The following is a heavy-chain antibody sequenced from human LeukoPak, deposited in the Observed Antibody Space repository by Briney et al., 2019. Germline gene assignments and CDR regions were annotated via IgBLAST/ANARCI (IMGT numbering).Heavy chain of an antibody. J-gene: IGHJ4*02. CDR3: AREPGDGGYDNFDY. Sequence: ASVKVSCKASGYTFTDYYIHWVRQAPGQGLEWMGWINPNNGGTHYAQKFQGRVTMTRDTSISTAYMELSRLRSDDTAVYYCAREPGDGGYDNFDYWGQGTLVTVSS. V-gene: IGHV1-2*02. CDR2: INPNNGGT. CDR1: GYTFTDYY. D-gene: IGHD5-12*01.